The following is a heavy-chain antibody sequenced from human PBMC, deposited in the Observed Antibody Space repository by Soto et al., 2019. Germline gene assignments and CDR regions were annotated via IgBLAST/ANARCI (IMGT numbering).Heavy chain of an antibody. CDR2: LYHTGST. CDR3: ASQNTAEVNSLS. J-gene: IGHJ5*02. Sequence: SETLSLTCTVSGGSIRLYYWSWIRQPPGKGLEWIGYLYHTGSTSYNPSLKSRVTISVGTSKNQFSLKLSSVTAADTAVYYCASQNTAEVNSLSWGQAPLVSVPQ. D-gene: IGHD2-21*02. CDR1: GGSIRLYY. V-gene: IGHV4-59*08.